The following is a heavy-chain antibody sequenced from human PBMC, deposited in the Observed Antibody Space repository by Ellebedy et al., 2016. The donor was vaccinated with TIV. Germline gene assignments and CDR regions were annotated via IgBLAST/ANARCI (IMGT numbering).Heavy chain of an antibody. V-gene: IGHV2-5*04. CDR3: VQIMITYGGVTRTDAFDV. J-gene: IGHJ3*01. Sequence: SGPTLVXPTATPTLTCTFSGFSLTATGEGVGWVRQPPGKALDWLAIIYWDNDDRYSSSMRSRLRITKDTSRREVVLTMTNMDPVDTGTYYCVQIMITYGGVTRTDAFDVWGQGILVTVSS. CDR2: IYWDNDD. D-gene: IGHD3-16*01. CDR1: GFSLTATGEG.